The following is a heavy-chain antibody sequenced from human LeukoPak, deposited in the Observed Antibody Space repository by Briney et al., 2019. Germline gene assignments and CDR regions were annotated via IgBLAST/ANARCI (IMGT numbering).Heavy chain of an antibody. J-gene: IGHJ4*02. V-gene: IGHV1-8*01. CDR3: AKRGVVIPVILVGFHKEAYYFDA. CDR1: GYTFTNYV. Sequence: ASVKVSFKAPGYTFTNYVINWVRQATGQGLEWMGWMQPSNGDTGYAQKFQGRVTMTRNTSTTTAYMELSSLRSDDTAVYYCAKRGVVIPVILVGFHKEAYYFDAWGQGALVTVSS. D-gene: IGHD3-22*01. CDR2: MQPSNGDT.